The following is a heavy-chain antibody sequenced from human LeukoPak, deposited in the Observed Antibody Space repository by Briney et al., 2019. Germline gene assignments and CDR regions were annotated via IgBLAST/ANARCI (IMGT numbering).Heavy chain of an antibody. CDR1: GYTFTGYY. CDR2: INPNSGGT. CDR3: ARDRGRYYDSSGYNYWYFDL. V-gene: IGHV1-2*06. D-gene: IGHD3-22*01. Sequence: GASVKVSCKASGYTFTGYYMHWVRQAPGQGLEWMGRINPNSGGTNYAQKFQGRVTMTRDTSISTAYMELNRLSSDDTAVYYCARDRGRYYDSSGYNYWYFDLWGRGTLVTVSS. J-gene: IGHJ2*01.